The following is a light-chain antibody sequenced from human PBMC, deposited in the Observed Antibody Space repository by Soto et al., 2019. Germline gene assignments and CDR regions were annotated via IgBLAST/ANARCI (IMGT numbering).Light chain of an antibody. Sequence: QSALTQPPSSNGSPGQSVTISCTGTSSDVGGYNYVSWYQQHPGKAPKLMIYEVSKRPSGVPDRFSGSKSGNTASLTVSGLQAEDEADYYCSSYAGSTPYVFGTGTKVTVL. J-gene: IGLJ1*01. V-gene: IGLV2-8*01. CDR3: SSYAGSTPYV. CDR2: EVS. CDR1: SSDVGGYNY.